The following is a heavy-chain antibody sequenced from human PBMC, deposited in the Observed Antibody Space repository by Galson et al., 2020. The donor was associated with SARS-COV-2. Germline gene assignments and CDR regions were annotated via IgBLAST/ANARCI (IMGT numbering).Heavy chain of an antibody. Sequence: GESLKISCAASGFTVSSNYMSWVRQAPRKGLEWVSVIYSGGSTYYADSVKGRFTISRHNSKNTLYLQMNSLHQGPIGLPPGTLLQEHLWG. CDR3: TLLQEHL. CDR1: GFTVSSNY. V-gene: IGHV3-53*04. J-gene: IGHJ6*01. CDR2: IYSGGST.